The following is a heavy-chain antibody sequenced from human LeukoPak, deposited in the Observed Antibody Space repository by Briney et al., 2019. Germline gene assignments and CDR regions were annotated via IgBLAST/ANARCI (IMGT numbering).Heavy chain of an antibody. J-gene: IGHJ1*01. CDR1: GFTFSTYW. CDR2: IKSDGGT. Sequence: GGSLRLSCAASGFTFSTYWMHWVRQAPGKGLVWVSRIKSDGGTNYAGSVKGRFTISRGNAKKTVSLQMNSLRPEDTGVYYCARAPSEIGVYYPEYFRHWGQGTLATVSS. D-gene: IGHD3-22*01. V-gene: IGHV3-74*01. CDR3: ARAPSEIGVYYPEYFRH.